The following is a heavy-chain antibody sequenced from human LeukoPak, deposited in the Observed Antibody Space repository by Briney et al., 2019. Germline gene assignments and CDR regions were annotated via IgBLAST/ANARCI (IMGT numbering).Heavy chain of an antibody. CDR3: ARAPSPRGSSWYGAEYFQH. CDR2: ISSNGGST. D-gene: IGHD6-13*01. Sequence: PGGSLRLSCAASGFTFSSYAMHWVRQAPGKGLEYVSAISSNGGSTYYANSVKGRFTISGDNSKNTLYLQMGSLRAEDMAVYYCARAPSPRGSSWYGAEYFQHWGQGTLVTVSS. J-gene: IGHJ1*01. CDR1: GFTFSSYA. V-gene: IGHV3-64*01.